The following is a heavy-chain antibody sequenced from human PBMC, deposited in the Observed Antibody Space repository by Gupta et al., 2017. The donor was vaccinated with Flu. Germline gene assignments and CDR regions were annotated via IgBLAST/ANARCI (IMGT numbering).Heavy chain of an antibody. CDR1: SYY. Sequence: SYYWGWIRQPPGKGLEWIGSLFYSGSTYYNPSVKSRITISLDTSKNQFSLKLSSVTAADTAVYYCARHGLTTNDFWSGNYNDWFDPWGQGTLVTVSS. V-gene: IGHV4-39*01. D-gene: IGHD3-3*01. J-gene: IGHJ5*02. CDR2: LFYSGST. CDR3: ARHGLTTNDFWSGNYNDWFDP.